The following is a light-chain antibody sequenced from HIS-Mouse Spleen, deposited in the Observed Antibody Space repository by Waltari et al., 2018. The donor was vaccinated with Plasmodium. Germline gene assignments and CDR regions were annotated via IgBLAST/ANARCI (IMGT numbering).Light chain of an antibody. Sequence: QSVLTHPPSVSGAPGQRVTLSCTGSSSNIGAGHDVPWYKQLPGTAPKLLIYGNSNRPSGVPDRFAGSKSGTSASLAITGLQAEDEADYYCQSYDSSLSGSVFGGGTKLTVL. J-gene: IGLJ2*01. CDR3: QSYDSSLSGSV. CDR2: GNS. CDR1: SSNIGAGHD. V-gene: IGLV1-40*01.